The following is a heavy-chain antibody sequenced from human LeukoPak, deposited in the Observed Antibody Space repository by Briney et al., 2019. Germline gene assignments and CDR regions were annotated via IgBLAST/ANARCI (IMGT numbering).Heavy chain of an antibody. D-gene: IGHD6-19*01. V-gene: IGHV4-39*01. Sequence: SETLSLTCNVSDGSITTSIFYWGWVRQTPGKGLEWIGTFYYTGDTFYNRSLKSRVTITVDTSKDQFFLALSSVTAAGTAVYYCVRAVGSVAGPGDWFDPWGPGILVTVSS. CDR2: FYYTGDT. J-gene: IGHJ5*02. CDR1: DGSITTSIFY. CDR3: VRAVGSVAGPGDWFDP.